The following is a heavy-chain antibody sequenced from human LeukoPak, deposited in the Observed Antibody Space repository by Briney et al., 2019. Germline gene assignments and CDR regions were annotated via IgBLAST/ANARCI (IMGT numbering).Heavy chain of an antibody. CDR3: ARYRGSSYYNYGLDV. V-gene: IGHV1-2*04. Sequence: ASVKVSCKASGYTFTGFYMHWVRQAPGQGLEWMGWINPESGGTNYAQKFQGWVTMTRDTSITTAYMELSRLRPDDTAVYYCARYRGSSYYNYGLDVWGQGTTVTVSS. D-gene: IGHD3-10*01. CDR1: GYTFTGFY. CDR2: INPESGGT. J-gene: IGHJ6*02.